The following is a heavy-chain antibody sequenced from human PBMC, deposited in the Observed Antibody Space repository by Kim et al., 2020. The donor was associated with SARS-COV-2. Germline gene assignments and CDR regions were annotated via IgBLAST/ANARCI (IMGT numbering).Heavy chain of an antibody. Sequence: SETLSLTCTVSGGSISSYYWSWIRQPAGKGLEWIGRIYTSGSTNYNPSLKSRVTMSVDTSKNQFSLKLSSVTAADTAVYYCARDPLDYYDSSGYWAPDAFDIWGQGTMVTVSS. D-gene: IGHD3-22*01. CDR3: ARDPLDYYDSSGYWAPDAFDI. V-gene: IGHV4-4*07. CDR2: IYTSGST. CDR1: GGSISSYY. J-gene: IGHJ3*02.